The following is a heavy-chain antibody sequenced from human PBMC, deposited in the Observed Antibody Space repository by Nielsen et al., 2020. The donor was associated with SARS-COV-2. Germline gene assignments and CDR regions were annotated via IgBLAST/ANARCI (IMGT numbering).Heavy chain of an antibody. D-gene: IGHD3-10*01. CDR2: IYYSGST. V-gene: IGHV4-59*12. CDR3: AGGSPRYYYGSGSYRDY. J-gene: IGHJ4*02. CDR1: GGSISSYY. Sequence: SETLSLTCTVSGGSISSYYWSWIRQPPGKGLEWIGYIYYSGSTYYNPSLKSRVTISVDTSKNQFSLKLSSVTAADTAVYYCAGGSPRYYYGSGSYRDYWGQGTLVTVSS.